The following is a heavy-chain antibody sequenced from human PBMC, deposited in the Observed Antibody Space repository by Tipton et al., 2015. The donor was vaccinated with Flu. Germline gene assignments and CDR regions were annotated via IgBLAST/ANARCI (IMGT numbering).Heavy chain of an antibody. CDR3: ARQASPHTSSGAFDP. J-gene: IGHJ5*02. CDR1: GGSLSTSTDY. CDR2: IYDSGTT. Sequence: TLSLTCTVSGGSLSTSTDYGGWIRQSPGKGLEYIASIYDSGTTYYNPAHKSRVTISIDTSRNQFSLRLSSVTAADTAVYYCARQASPHTSSGAFDPWGQGTLVTVSP. D-gene: IGHD6-25*01. V-gene: IGHV4-39*01.